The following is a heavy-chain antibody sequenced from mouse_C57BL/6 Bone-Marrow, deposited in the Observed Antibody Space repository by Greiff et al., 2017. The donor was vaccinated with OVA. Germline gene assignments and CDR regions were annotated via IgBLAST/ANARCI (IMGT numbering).Heavy chain of an antibody. J-gene: IGHJ2*01. CDR3: ASCDTTIIEDYFDY. V-gene: IGHV1-7*01. Sequence: VQLQQSGAELAKPGASVKLSCKASGYTFTSYWMHWVKQRPGQGLEWIGYINPSSGYTNYNQKFKDKATLTADKSSSTAYMQLSSLTSEDSAVYYFASCDTTIIEDYFDYWGQGTTLTVSS. CDR1: GYTFTSYW. CDR2: INPSSGYT. D-gene: IGHD1-1*01.